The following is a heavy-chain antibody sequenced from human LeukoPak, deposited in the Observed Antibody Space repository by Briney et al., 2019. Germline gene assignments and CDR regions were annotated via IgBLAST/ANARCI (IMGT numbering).Heavy chain of an antibody. J-gene: IGHJ4*02. CDR3: AKRMYSSSSVDY. CDR2: ISYDGGNK. V-gene: IGHV3-30*18. Sequence: GGSLRLSCAASGFTFSSYGMPWVRQAPGKGLEWVAVISYDGGNKYYADSVKGRFTISRDNSKNTLYLQVNSLRAEDTAVYYCAKRMYSSSSVDYWGQGTLVTVSS. CDR1: GFTFSSYG. D-gene: IGHD6-6*01.